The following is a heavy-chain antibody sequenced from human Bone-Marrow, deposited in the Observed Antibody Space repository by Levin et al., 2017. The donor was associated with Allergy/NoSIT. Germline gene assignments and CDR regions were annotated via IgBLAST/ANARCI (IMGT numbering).Heavy chain of an antibody. CDR3: AREPRGFSYGH. CDR1: GFTFSSYW. Sequence: GGSLRLSCAASGFTFSSYWMSWVRQAPGKGLEWVANIKDDGSDKYYVDSVKVRFTISRDNAKNSLYLQMNSLRAEDTAVYYCAREPRGFSYGHWGQGTLVTVSS. CDR2: IKDDGSDK. D-gene: IGHD5-18*01. J-gene: IGHJ4*02. V-gene: IGHV3-7*01.